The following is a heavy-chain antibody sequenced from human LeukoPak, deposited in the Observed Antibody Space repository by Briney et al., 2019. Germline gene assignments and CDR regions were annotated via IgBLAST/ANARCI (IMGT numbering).Heavy chain of an antibody. V-gene: IGHV3-15*01. Sequence: PGGSLRLSCAASGFTFSNAWMSWVRQAPGKGLEWVGRIKSKTDGGTTDYAAPVKGRFTISRDDSENTLYLQMNSLKTEDTAVYYCTTGYGSGSYYFDYWGQGTLVTVSS. J-gene: IGHJ4*02. CDR2: IKSKTDGGTT. CDR1: GFTFSNAW. CDR3: TTGYGSGSYYFDY. D-gene: IGHD3-10*01.